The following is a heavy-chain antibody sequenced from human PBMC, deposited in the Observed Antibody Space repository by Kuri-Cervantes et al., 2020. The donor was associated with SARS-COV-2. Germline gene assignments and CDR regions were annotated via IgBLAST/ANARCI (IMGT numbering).Heavy chain of an antibody. J-gene: IGHJ4*02. CDR2: IYYSGTT. Sequence: GSLRLSCTVSGGSISSSSYYWGWIRQPPGKGLEWIGSIYYSGTTYYNPSLKSRVTISADTSEKKFSLRLTSVTAADTAVYYCARHASDFGSSGYPTLDYWGQGARVTVSS. CDR1: GGSISSSSYY. V-gene: IGHV4-39*01. CDR3: ARHASDFGSSGYPTLDY. D-gene: IGHD3-22*01.